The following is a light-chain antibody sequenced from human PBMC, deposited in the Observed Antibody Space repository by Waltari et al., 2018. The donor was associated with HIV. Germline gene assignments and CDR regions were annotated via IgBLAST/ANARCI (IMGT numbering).Light chain of an antibody. J-gene: IGLJ3*02. Sequence: QSALTQPPSVSGSPGQSVTISCIGTSSDIGSFDHVPWFQQPPGSAPNLLIFGVSNRPSGVPDRFSGSKSGNTASLTISGLQAEDEADYYCSSYRSSITLLFGGGTKLTVL. CDR3: SSYRSSITLL. CDR2: GVS. CDR1: SSDIGSFDH. V-gene: IGLV2-18*02.